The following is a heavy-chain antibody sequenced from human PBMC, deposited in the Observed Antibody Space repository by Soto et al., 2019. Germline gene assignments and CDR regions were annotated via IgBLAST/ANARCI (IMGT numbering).Heavy chain of an antibody. CDR2: ISYDGSNK. D-gene: IGHD2-2*01. CDR3: ASGTEIVVVPAAICAFNI. Sequence: QVQLVESGGGVVQPGRSLRLSCAASGFTFSSYAMHWVRQAPGKGLEWVAVISYDGSNKYYADSVKGRFTISRDNSKNPLYRQMNSLRAEDTAVYYCASGTEIVVVPAAICAFNICGKGTMVTVSS. V-gene: IGHV3-30-3*01. CDR1: GFTFSSYA. J-gene: IGHJ3*02.